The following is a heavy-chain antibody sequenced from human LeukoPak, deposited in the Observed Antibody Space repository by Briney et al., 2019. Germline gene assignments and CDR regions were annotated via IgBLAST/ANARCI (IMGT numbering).Heavy chain of an antibody. J-gene: IGHJ4*02. CDR2: IRYDGNNK. CDR3: AKASHYDFWSAYGD. CDR1: GFTFSTFG. Sequence: QPGGSLRLSCAASGFTFSTFGMHWVRQAPGKGLEWVAFIRYDGNNKYYADSVKGRFTISRDNSKNTLYLQVNSLRAEDTAVYYCAKASHYDFWSAYGDWGQGTLVTVSS. V-gene: IGHV3-30*02. D-gene: IGHD3-3*01.